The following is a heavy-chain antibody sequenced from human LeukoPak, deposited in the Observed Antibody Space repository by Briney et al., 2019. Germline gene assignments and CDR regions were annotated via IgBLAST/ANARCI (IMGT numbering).Heavy chain of an antibody. CDR3: ARGGEEGGSSYDYFDY. V-gene: IGHV5-51*01. CDR1: GYSFTSHW. CDR2: IYPGDSDT. D-gene: IGHD1-26*01. Sequence: GESLKISCKGSGYSFTSHWIGWVRQMPGKGLEWMGIIYPGDSDTRYSPSFQGQVTISADKSISTAYLQWSSLKASDTAMYYCARGGEEGGSSYDYFDYWGQGTLVTVSS. J-gene: IGHJ4*02.